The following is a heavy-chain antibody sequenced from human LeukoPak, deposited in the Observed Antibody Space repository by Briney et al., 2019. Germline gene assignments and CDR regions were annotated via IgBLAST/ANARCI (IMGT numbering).Heavy chain of an antibody. CDR3: ARDRGFMVRGSRRGYDDYYYYMDV. J-gene: IGHJ6*03. V-gene: IGHV4-39*02. CDR1: SGSISSYY. Sequence: SETLSLTCTVSSGSISSYYWGWFRQPPGKGLEWIGNIYYSGSTYYNPSLKSRVTISVDTSKNQFSLKLSSVTAADTAVYYCARDRGFMVRGSRRGYDDYYYYMDVWGKGTTVTISS. D-gene: IGHD3-10*01. CDR2: IYYSGST.